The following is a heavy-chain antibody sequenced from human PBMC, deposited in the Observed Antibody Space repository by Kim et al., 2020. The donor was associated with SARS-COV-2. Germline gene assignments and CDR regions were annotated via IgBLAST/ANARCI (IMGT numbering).Heavy chain of an antibody. CDR2: IKYDGSEK. V-gene: IGHV3-7*01. D-gene: IGHD5-18*01. J-gene: IGHJ4*02. CDR3: ARDLGGGYSYGTNY. CDR1: GFTFSNYW. Sequence: GGSLRLSCAASGFTFSNYWMTWVRQAPGKGLEWVANIKYDGSEKYYVDSVKGRFTISRDNTKNSLYVQMNSLRAEDTAVYYCARDLGGGYSYGTNYWSQGTLVTVSS.